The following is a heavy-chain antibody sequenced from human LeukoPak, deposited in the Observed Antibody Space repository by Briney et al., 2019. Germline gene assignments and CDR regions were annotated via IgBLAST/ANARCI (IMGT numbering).Heavy chain of an antibody. CDR2: ISSSGSTI. CDR3: ARDRYYYGMDV. Sequence: GGSLRLSCAASGFPFSSYEMNWVRQAPGKGLEWVSFISSSGSTIYYADSVKGRFTISRDNAKNSLYLQMNSLRAEDTAVYYCARDRYYYGMDVWGQGTTVTVSS. J-gene: IGHJ6*02. CDR1: GFPFSSYE. V-gene: IGHV3-48*03.